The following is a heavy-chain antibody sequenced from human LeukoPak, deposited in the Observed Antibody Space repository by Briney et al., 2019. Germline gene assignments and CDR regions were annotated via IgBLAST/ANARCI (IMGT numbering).Heavy chain of an antibody. Sequence: PSETLSLTCTVSGGSISSYYWSWIRQPPGKGLEWIGYIHYSGSTNYNPSLKSRVTISVDTSKNQFSLKLSSVTAADTAVYYCAREPTYYYDSSGYYGFDPWGQGTLVTVSS. J-gene: IGHJ5*02. CDR3: AREPTYYYDSSGYYGFDP. CDR2: IHYSGST. CDR1: GGSISSYY. D-gene: IGHD3-22*01. V-gene: IGHV4-59*01.